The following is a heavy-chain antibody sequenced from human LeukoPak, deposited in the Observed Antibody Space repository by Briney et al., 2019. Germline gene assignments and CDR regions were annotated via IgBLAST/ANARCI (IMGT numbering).Heavy chain of an antibody. V-gene: IGHV3-23*01. CDR3: AKDRTSSSGWYYFDY. CDR2: ISGSGGST. CDR1: GFTFSSYA. Sequence: TGGSLRLSCAASGFTFSSYAMNWVRQAPGKGLEWVSSISGSGGSTYYADSAKGRFTISRDNSKNTMYLQMNSLRAEDTAVYYCAKDRTSSSGWYYFDYWGQGTLVTVSS. D-gene: IGHD6-19*01. J-gene: IGHJ4*02.